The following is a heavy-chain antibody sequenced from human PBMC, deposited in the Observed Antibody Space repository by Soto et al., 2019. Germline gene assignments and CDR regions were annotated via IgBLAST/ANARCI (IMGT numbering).Heavy chain of an antibody. CDR2: ISGSGSYI. Sequence: GGSLRLSCAASGFTFSRYLMNWVRQAPGKGLEWVSAISGSGSYIYYADSVKGRFIISRDNTRNPLYLQMNSLRDEDTAVYYCARDPSGALPGFDYWGQGTLVTVSS. J-gene: IGHJ4*02. CDR3: ARDPSGALPGFDY. V-gene: IGHV3-21*01. CDR1: GFTFSRYL. D-gene: IGHD3-3*01.